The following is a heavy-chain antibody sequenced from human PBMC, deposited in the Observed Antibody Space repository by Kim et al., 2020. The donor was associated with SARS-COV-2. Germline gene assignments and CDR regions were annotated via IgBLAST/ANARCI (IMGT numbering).Heavy chain of an antibody. CDR1: GYIFSSYS. V-gene: IGHV3-23*01. D-gene: IGHD3-9*01. CDR3: AKDRDWLGYWFDP. J-gene: IGHJ5*02. Sequence: GGSLRLSCAASGYIFSSYSMTWVRQALGKGLERVSAISVSGDSTYYADSVKGRLTISRDNSKNTLYLQMNRLRAEDTAVYYCAKDRDWLGYWFDPRGQGTLVTVSS. CDR2: ISVSGDST.